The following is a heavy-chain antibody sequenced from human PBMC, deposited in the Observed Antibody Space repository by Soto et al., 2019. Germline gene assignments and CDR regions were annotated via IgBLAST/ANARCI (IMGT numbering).Heavy chain of an antibody. D-gene: IGHD5-12*01. V-gene: IGHV2-5*02. CDR2: IYWDDDK. J-gene: IGHJ4*02. CDR1: GFSLSTSGVG. CDR3: ADSDIVATIPDY. Sequence: QITLKESGPTLVKPTQTLTLTCTFSGFSLSTSGVGVGWIRQPPGKALEWLALIYWDDDKRYSPSLKSRLTIPQDTSKNQVVLTMTNMDPVDTATYYRADSDIVATIPDYWGQGTLVTVSS.